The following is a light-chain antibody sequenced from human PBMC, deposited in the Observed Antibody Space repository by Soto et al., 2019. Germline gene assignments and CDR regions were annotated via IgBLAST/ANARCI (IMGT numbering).Light chain of an antibody. V-gene: IGKV3-20*01. Sequence: IVLTPSPGTLSLSLGERATLSCRASQSVSNNYLARYQQKPGQAPRLLIYGASNRATGIPDRFSGSGSGTDFTLTISRLEPEDFAVYYCQQYGSSGTFGQGTKVDIK. J-gene: IGKJ1*01. CDR3: QQYGSSGT. CDR2: GAS. CDR1: QSVSNNY.